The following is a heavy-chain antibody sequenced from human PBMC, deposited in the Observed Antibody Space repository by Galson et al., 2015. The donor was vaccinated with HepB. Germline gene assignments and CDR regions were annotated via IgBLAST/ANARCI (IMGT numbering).Heavy chain of an antibody. Sequence: SVKVSCKASGYTFTNYGLSWVRQAPGQGLEWMGWLSGYDGSTNYAQRFKGRVTMTTDTSTATAYLELRSLRSDDTAVYYRARDSRLELHLNAYYPYGMDVWGQGTTVIVSS. J-gene: IGHJ6*02. CDR1: GYTFTNYG. V-gene: IGHV1-18*01. D-gene: IGHD1-7*01. CDR3: ARDSRLELHLNAYYPYGMDV. CDR2: LSGYDGST.